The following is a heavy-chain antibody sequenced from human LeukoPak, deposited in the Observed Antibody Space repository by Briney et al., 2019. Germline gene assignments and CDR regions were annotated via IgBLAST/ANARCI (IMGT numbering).Heavy chain of an antibody. D-gene: IGHD3-22*01. Sequence: PGGSLRLSCAASGFTFSDYYMSWIRQAPGKGLEWVSYISSSGSTIYYADSVKGRLTISRDNAKNSLYLQMNSLRAEDTAVYYCARDYDSSGYQNYYYYGMDVWGQGTTVTVSS. CDR1: GFTFSDYY. J-gene: IGHJ6*02. V-gene: IGHV3-11*01. CDR3: ARDYDSSGYQNYYYYGMDV. CDR2: ISSSGSTI.